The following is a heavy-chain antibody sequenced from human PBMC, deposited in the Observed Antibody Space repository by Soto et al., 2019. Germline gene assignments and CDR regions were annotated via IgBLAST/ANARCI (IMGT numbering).Heavy chain of an antibody. CDR3: AREGEMPYYYYGLDV. CDR1: GYTFTTYG. J-gene: IGHJ6*02. CDR2: ISGYNGHT. V-gene: IGHV1-18*01. D-gene: IGHD3-16*01. Sequence: ASVKVSCKASGYTFTTYGISWVGQARGQGLERMGWISGYNGHTKYAQKFQGRVTMTTDTSTSTVYMDLRSLRSDDTAVYYCAREGEMPYYYYGLDVWGQGTTVTVSS.